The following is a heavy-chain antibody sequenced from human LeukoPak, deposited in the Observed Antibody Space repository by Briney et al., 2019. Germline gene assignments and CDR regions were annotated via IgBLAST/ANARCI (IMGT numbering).Heavy chain of an antibody. CDR1: GGSISSSY. D-gene: IGHD3-10*01. CDR3: ARDGYYGSGSYDY. CDR2: IYYSGST. Sequence: SETLSLTCTVSGGSISSSYWTWIRQPPGKGLEWIGYIYYSGSTNYNPSLRSRVTISVDTSKNQFSLKLSSVTAADTAVYYCARDGYYGSGSYDYWGQGTLVTVSS. J-gene: IGHJ4*02. V-gene: IGHV4-59*01.